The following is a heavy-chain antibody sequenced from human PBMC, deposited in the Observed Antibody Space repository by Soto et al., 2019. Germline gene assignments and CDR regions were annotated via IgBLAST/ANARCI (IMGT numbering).Heavy chain of an antibody. CDR2: ISGSGGTT. Sequence: EVQLLESGGGLVQPGGSLRLSCAASGFTFRNYAMSWARQAPGKGLEWVSAISGSGGTTHYADSVKGRFTISRDNSKNTLYLQMTILRVEDTAVYYCAKDSSSTSCYAFDYWGQGSLVTVSS. D-gene: IGHD2-2*01. V-gene: IGHV3-23*01. CDR3: AKDSSSTSCYAFDY. J-gene: IGHJ4*02. CDR1: GFTFRNYA.